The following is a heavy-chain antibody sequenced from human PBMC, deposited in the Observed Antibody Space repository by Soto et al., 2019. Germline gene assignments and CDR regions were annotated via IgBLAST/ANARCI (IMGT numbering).Heavy chain of an antibody. Sequence: ASVKVSCKASGYTFTSYDINWVRQATGQGLEWMGWMNPNSGNTGYAQKFQGRVTMTRNTSISTAYMELSSLRSEDTAVYYCARDEIFGVGKYYYYGMDVWGQGTTVPVSS. CDR3: ARDEIFGVGKYYYYGMDV. CDR2: MNPNSGNT. V-gene: IGHV1-8*01. J-gene: IGHJ6*02. CDR1: GYTFTSYD. D-gene: IGHD3-3*01.